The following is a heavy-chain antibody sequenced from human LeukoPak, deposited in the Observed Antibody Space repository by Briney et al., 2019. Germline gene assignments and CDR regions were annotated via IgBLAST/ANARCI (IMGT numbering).Heavy chain of an antibody. J-gene: IGHJ4*02. CDR3: ASEDGGY. CDR1: GFTFSSYG. V-gene: IGHV3-33*01. CDR2: LWYDGSNK. Sequence: GGSLRLSCAASGFTFSSYGMHWVRQAPGKGLEWVAVLWYDGSNKYYADSVKGRFTISRDNSKNTLYLQMNSLRAEDTAVYYCASEDGGYWGQGTLVTVSS. D-gene: IGHD2-15*01.